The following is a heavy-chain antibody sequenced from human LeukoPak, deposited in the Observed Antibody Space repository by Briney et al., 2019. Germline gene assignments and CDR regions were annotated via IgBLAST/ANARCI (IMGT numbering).Heavy chain of an antibody. CDR1: GFTFSSYA. V-gene: IGHV3-30-3*02. J-gene: IGHJ4*02. CDR3: AKLDGGKSTF. D-gene: IGHD4-23*01. CDR2: ISYDGSNK. Sequence: PGGSLRLSCAASGFTFSSYAMHWVRQAPGKGLEWVAVISYDGSNKYYADSVKGRFTISRDNSKNTLYLQMNSLRAEDTAVYYCAKLDGGKSTFWGQGTLVTVSS.